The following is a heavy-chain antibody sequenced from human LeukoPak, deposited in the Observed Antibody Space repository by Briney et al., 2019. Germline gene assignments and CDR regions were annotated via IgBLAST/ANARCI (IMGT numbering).Heavy chain of an antibody. CDR3: AKFNSNYERELTRYYYYGMDV. V-gene: IGHV3-23*01. D-gene: IGHD4-11*01. Sequence: GGSLRLSCAASGFTFSSYAMSWVRQAPGKGLEWVSAISGSGGSTYYADSVKGRFTISRDNSKNTLYLQMNSLRAEDTAVYYCAKFNSNYERELTRYYYYGMDVWGQGTTVTVSS. CDR1: GFTFSSYA. J-gene: IGHJ6*02. CDR2: ISGSGGST.